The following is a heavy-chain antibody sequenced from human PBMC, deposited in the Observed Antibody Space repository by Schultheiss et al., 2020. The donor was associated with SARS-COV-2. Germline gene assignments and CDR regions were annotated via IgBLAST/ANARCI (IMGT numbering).Heavy chain of an antibody. V-gene: IGHV4-4*07. CDR1: GGSISSYY. J-gene: IGHJ6*02. CDR3: ARGDTGPYYYYYYGMDV. Sequence: SETLSLTCTVSGGSISSYYWSWIRQPAGKGLEWIGRIYTSGSTNYNPSLKSRLTISVDSSKNQFSLKLSSVTAADTAVYYCARGDTGPYYYYYYGMDVWGQGTTVTGSS. D-gene: IGHD2-8*02. CDR2: IYTSGST.